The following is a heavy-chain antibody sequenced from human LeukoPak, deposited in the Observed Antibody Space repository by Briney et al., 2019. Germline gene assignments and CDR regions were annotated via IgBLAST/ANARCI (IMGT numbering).Heavy chain of an antibody. V-gene: IGHV1-2*02. CDR1: RYTFTGYY. D-gene: IGHD7-27*01. CDR3: AKKLGLGTYDY. Sequence: GASVQVSCKASRYTFTGYYMHWVRQAPGQGLEWMGWINPNSGGTNYAQKFQGRVTMTRDTSISTAYMELSRLRSDDTAVYYCAKKLGLGTYDYWGQGTLVTVSS. J-gene: IGHJ4*02. CDR2: INPNSGGT.